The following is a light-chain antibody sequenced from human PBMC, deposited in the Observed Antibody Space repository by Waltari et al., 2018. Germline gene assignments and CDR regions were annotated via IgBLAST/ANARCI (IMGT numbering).Light chain of an antibody. V-gene: IGLV1-44*01. Sequence: QSVLTQPPSVSATPGQRVIISCSGGSSNIGSHVVNWYQQLPGAAPTLLIYSNDERPSGVPDRFSGSKSGTSASLAISGLQSDDEGDYYCATWDFSLGAPLFGGGTKVTVL. CDR2: SND. CDR1: SSNIGSHV. J-gene: IGLJ2*01. CDR3: ATWDFSLGAPL.